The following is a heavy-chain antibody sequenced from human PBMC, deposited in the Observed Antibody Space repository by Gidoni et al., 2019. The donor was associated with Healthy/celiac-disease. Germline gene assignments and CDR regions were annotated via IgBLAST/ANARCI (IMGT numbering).Heavy chain of an antibody. Sequence: QVQLVQSGAEVKKPGASVKVSCKASGYTFTGYYMHWVRQAPGQGLEWMGWINPNSGGTNYAQKFQGRVTMTRDTSISTAYMELSRLRSDDTAVYYCARQASPAAILTNDYYYYYMDVWGKGTTVTVSS. J-gene: IGHJ6*03. CDR2: INPNSGGT. D-gene: IGHD2-2*02. CDR3: ARQASPAAILTNDYYYYYMDV. CDR1: GYTFTGYY. V-gene: IGHV1-2*02.